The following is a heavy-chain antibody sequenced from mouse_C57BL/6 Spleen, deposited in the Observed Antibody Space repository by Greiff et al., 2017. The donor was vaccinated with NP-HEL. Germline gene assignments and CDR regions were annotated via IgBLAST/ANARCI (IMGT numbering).Heavy chain of an antibody. V-gene: IGHV2-9*02. CDR2: IWAGGST. CDR3: ARLEDI. J-gene: IGHJ2*01. CDR1: GFSLTSYG. Sequence: QVQLKQSGPGLVAPSQSLSITCTVSGFSLTSYGVHWVRQPPGKGLEWLGVIWAGGSTNYNSDLMSRLSISKDNSKSQVFLKMNSLQTDDTAMYYCARLEDIWRQGTTLTVSS. D-gene: IGHD1-3*01.